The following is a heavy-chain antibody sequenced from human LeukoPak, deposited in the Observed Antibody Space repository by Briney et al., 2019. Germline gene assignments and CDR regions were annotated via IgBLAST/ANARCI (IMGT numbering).Heavy chain of an antibody. CDR1: GASISSYY. CDR2: IYYSGST. D-gene: IGHD2-21*02. CDR3: ARVKGVVTAILDY. J-gene: IGHJ4*02. Sequence: NPSETLSLTCTVSGASISSYYWSWIRQPPGKGLEWIGYIYYSGSTNYNPSLKSRVTFSVDTSKNQFSLKLISVTAADTAVYYCARVKGVVTAILDYWGQGTLVTVSS. V-gene: IGHV4-59*01.